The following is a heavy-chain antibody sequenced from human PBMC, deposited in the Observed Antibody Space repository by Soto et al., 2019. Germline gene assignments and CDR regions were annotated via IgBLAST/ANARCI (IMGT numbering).Heavy chain of an antibody. J-gene: IGHJ4*02. Sequence: PVGSLRLSCAASGFTFSSYWMSWVRQAPGKGLEWVANIKQDGSEKYYVDSVKGRFTISRDNAKNSLYLQMNSLRAEDTAVYYCAREGHSSGWYGLDYWGQGTLVTVSS. CDR3: AREGHSSGWYGLDY. CDR2: IKQDGSEK. V-gene: IGHV3-7*05. CDR1: GFTFSSYW. D-gene: IGHD6-19*01.